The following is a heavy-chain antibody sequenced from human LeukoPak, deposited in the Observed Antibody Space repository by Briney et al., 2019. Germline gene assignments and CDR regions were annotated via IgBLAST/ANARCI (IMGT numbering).Heavy chain of an antibody. CDR3: ARVWFGELDAFDI. CDR2: INPNSGGT. V-gene: IGHV1-2*02. CDR1: GYTFTGYY. Sequence: GAPVKVSCKASGYTFTGYYMHWVRQAPGQGLEWMGWINPNSGGTNYAQKFQGRVTMTRDTSISTAYMELSRLRSDDTAVYYCARVWFGELDAFDIWGQGTMVTVSS. D-gene: IGHD3-10*01. J-gene: IGHJ3*02.